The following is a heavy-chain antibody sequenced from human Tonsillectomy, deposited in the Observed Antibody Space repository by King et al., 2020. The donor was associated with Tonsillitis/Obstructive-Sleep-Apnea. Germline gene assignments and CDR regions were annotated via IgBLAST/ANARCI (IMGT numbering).Heavy chain of an antibody. Sequence: VQLVESGGGLVQPGGSLRLSCAASGFTLSSYWMSWVRQAPGKGLEWVANIKQDGSEKYYVDSVKGRFTISRDNAKNSLYLQMNSLRAEDTAVYYCARVESGGWFDPWGQGTLVTVSS. J-gene: IGHJ5*02. CDR2: IKQDGSEK. CDR1: GFTLSSYW. V-gene: IGHV3-7*03. D-gene: IGHD3-16*01. CDR3: ARVESGGWFDP.